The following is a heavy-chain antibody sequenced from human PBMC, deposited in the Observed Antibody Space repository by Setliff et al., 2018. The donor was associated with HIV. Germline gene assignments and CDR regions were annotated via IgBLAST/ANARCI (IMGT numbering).Heavy chain of an antibody. CDR1: GFTFSSYA. CDR3: ARGRVLEWLLNH. CDR2: INWNGGST. V-gene: IGHV3-23*01. Sequence: GGSLRLSCAASGFTFSSYAMSWVRQAPGKGLEWVSGINWNGGSTGYVDSVKGRFTISRDGSKNMIFLQMNSLRVDDTAVYYCARGRVLEWLLNHWGQGTRVTVSS. J-gene: IGHJ4*02. D-gene: IGHD3-3*01.